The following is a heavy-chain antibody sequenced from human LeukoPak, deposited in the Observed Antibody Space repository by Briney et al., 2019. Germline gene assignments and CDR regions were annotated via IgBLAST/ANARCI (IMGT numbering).Heavy chain of an antibody. J-gene: IGHJ5*02. Sequence: SETLSLTCAVYGGSFSGYYWSWIRQPPGKGLEWIGEINHSGSTNYNPSLKSRVTISVDTSKNQFSLKLSSVTAADTAVYYCARFRITMIVRPYNWFDPWGQGTLVTVSS. D-gene: IGHD3-22*01. CDR1: GGSFSGYY. V-gene: IGHV4-34*01. CDR3: ARFRITMIVRPYNWFDP. CDR2: INHSGST.